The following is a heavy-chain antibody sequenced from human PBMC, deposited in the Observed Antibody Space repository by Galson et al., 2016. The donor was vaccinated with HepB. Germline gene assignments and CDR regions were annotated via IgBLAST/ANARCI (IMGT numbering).Heavy chain of an antibody. D-gene: IGHD5-24*01. CDR1: GYTFTSYA. V-gene: IGHV1-3*04. Sequence: SVKVSCKASGYTFTSYAIHWVRQAPGQRLEWMGWTNNAIGNTEYSQSFQGRVTFTRDTSARTAYMELSSLRAEDTAVYCCATAGLADGSYSDYWCRGTLVTVS. J-gene: IGHJ4*02. CDR2: TNNAIGNT. CDR3: ATAGLADGSYSDY.